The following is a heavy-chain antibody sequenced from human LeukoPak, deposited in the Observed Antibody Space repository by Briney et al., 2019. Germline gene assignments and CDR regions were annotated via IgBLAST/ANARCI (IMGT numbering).Heavy chain of an antibody. J-gene: IGHJ5*02. CDR1: GGSISSYY. CDR3: ARDVPYQLHGGWFDP. Sequence: SETLSLTCTVSGGSISSYYWSWIRQPAGKGLEWIGRICTSGSTNYNPSLKSRVTMSVDTSKNQFSLKLSSVTAADTAVYYCARDVPYQLHGGWFDPWGQGTLVTVSS. D-gene: IGHD2-2*01. CDR2: ICTSGST. V-gene: IGHV4-4*07.